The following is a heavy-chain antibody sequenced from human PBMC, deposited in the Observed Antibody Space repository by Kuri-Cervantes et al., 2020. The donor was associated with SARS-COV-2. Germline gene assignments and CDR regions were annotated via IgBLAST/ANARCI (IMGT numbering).Heavy chain of an antibody. CDR1: GFTFSSYA. CDR2: ISGSGGST. CDR3: AHKGGYSYVNDAFDI. V-gene: IGHV3-23*01. D-gene: IGHD5-18*01. Sequence: GGSLRLSCAASGFTFSSYAMSWVRQAPGKGLEWVSAISGSGGSTYYADSVKGRFTISRDNSKNTLYLQMNSLRAEDTAVYYCAHKGGYSYVNDAFDIWGQGTMVTVSS. J-gene: IGHJ3*02.